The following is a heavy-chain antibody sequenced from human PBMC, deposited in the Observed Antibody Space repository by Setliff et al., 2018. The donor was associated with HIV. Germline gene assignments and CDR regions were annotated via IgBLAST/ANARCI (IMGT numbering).Heavy chain of an antibody. CDR2: IKQDGSAK. J-gene: IGHJ6*02. CDR1: GFTFSSYW. CDR3: ARDDYMLYSYYYGMDV. Sequence: LKISCAASGFTFSSYWMSWVRQAPGRGLEWVANIKQDGSAKYYVDSVKGRFTISRDNAKNSLYLQMNSLRAEDTAVYYCARDDYMLYSYYYGMDVWGQGTTVTVSS. V-gene: IGHV3-7*01. D-gene: IGHD4-4*01.